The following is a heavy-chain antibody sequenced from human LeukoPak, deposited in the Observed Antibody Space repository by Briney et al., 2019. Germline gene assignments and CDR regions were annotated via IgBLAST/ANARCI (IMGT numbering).Heavy chain of an antibody. CDR3: AKLPILYCSGGSCYPFDY. Sequence: PGGSLRLSCAASGFTFRSYAMSWVRQAPGKGVGWVSAICGGGGSKYYGDSVKGRFTISRDNSKNTLYLQMNSLRAEDTAVYYCAKLPILYCSGGSCYPFDYWGQGTLVTVSS. CDR1: GFTFRSYA. V-gene: IGHV3-23*01. CDR2: ICGGGGSK. D-gene: IGHD2-15*01. J-gene: IGHJ4*02.